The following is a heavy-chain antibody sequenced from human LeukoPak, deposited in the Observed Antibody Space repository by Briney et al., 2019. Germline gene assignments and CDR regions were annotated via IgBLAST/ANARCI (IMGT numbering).Heavy chain of an antibody. CDR2: MYSTGST. CDR1: GGSISSYY. Sequence: SETLSLTCTVSGGSISSYYWNWIRQPAGKGLEYIGRMYSTGSTNYNPSLKSRVTMSVDTSKNQFSLKLSSVTAADTAVYYCARDATWDAFDIWGQGTMVTVSS. CDR3: ARDATWDAFDI. D-gene: IGHD2-15*01. J-gene: IGHJ3*02. V-gene: IGHV4-4*07.